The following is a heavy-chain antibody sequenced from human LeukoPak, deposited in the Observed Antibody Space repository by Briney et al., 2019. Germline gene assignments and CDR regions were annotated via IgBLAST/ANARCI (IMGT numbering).Heavy chain of an antibody. J-gene: IGHJ6*03. CDR1: GGSISSYY. CDR2: IYTSGST. D-gene: IGHD2-2*01. CDR3: ARDNIVVVPAAISLYYYHYYMDV. Sequence: PSETLSLTCTVSGGSISSYYWSWIRQPAGKGLEWIGRIYTSGSTNYNPSLKSRVTMSVDTSKNQFSLKLSSVTAADTAVYYCARDNIVVVPAAISLYYYHYYMDVWGKGTTVTVSS. V-gene: IGHV4-4*07.